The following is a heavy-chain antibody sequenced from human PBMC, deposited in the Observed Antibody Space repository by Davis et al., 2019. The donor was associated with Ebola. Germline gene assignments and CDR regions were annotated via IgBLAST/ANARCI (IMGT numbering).Heavy chain of an antibody. J-gene: IGHJ4*02. Sequence: GGSLRLSCAASGFTFSSYWMHWVRQAPGKGLEWVSYISSSGSTIYYADSVKGRFTISRDNAKNSLYLQMNSLRAEDTAVYYCARGGIAVAEDFDYWGQGTLVTVSS. CDR1: GFTFSSYW. D-gene: IGHD6-19*01. CDR2: ISSSGSTI. V-gene: IGHV3-48*04. CDR3: ARGGIAVAEDFDY.